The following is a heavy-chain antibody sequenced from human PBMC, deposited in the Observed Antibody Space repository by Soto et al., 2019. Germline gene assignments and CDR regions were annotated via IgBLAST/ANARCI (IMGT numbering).Heavy chain of an antibody. CDR1: GFPLPNDW. J-gene: IGHJ4*02. Sequence: EVQLVESGEGLVKLGGPLRLPCEASGFPLPNDWMIWVRQAPGKGLEWVGRIKSKTDGGTTDYAAPVEGRFTISRDDSRDTLYLQMNSLKTEDTALYYCTTDLFPRARRNYWGQGTLVTVSS. D-gene: IGHD5-12*01. V-gene: IGHV3-15*07. CDR2: IKSKTDGGTT. CDR3: TTDLFPRARRNY.